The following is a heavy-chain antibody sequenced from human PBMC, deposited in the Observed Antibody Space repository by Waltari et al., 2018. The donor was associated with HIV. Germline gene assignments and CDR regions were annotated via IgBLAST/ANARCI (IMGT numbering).Heavy chain of an antibody. CDR3: AKEPIAVAGTSLDY. Sequence: EVQLVESGGGLVQPGRSLRLSCAASGFTFDDYAMHWVRQAPGKGLEWVSGISWNSGSIGYADSVKGRFTIARDNAKNSLYLQMNSLRAEDTALYYCAKEPIAVAGTSLDYWGQGTLVTVSS. V-gene: IGHV3-9*01. J-gene: IGHJ4*02. CDR1: GFTFDDYA. CDR2: ISWNSGSI. D-gene: IGHD6-19*01.